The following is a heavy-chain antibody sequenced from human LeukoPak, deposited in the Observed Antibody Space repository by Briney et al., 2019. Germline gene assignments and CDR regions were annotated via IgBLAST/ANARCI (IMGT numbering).Heavy chain of an antibody. CDR1: GYTFTSYD. CDR3: ARDMNYDFWSGYGY. V-gene: IGHV1-8*01. CDR2: MNPNSGNT. J-gene: IGHJ4*02. D-gene: IGHD3-3*01. Sequence: ASVKVSCKASGYTFTSYDINWVRQATGQGLEWMGWMNPNSGNTGYAQKFQGRVTITTDESTSTAYMELSSLRSEDTAVYYCARDMNYDFWSGYGYWGQGTLVTVSS.